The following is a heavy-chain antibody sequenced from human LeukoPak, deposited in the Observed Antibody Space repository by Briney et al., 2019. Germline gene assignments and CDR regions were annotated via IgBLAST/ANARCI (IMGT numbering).Heavy chain of an antibody. CDR2: IKQDGSEK. CDR3: ARLAERYYDSSGYSSFQH. CDR1: GFTFSSYS. D-gene: IGHD3-22*01. J-gene: IGHJ1*01. V-gene: IGHV3-7*01. Sequence: GGSLRLSCAASGFTFSSYSMNWVRQAPGKGLEWVANIKQDGSEKYYVDSVKGRFTISRDNAKNSLYLQMNSLRAEDTAVYYCARLAERYYDSSGYSSFQHWGQGTLVTVSS.